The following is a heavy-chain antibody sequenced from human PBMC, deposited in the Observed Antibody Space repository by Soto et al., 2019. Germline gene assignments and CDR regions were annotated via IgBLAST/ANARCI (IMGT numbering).Heavy chain of an antibody. CDR3: ARDIDNRDYYYGLDV. J-gene: IGHJ6*02. V-gene: IGHV3-48*03. Sequence: GGSLRLSCVASGFVFNNYEINWVRQAPGKGLEWISYISNSGNTIYVADSMRGRFTISRDNAKSSLFLQMNSLRADDTAVYYCARDIDNRDYYYGLDVWGQGTTVTV. CDR2: ISNSGNTI. CDR1: GFVFNNYE. D-gene: IGHD1-20*01.